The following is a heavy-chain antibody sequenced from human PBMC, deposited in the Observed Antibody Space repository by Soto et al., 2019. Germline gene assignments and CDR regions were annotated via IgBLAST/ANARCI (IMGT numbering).Heavy chain of an antibody. CDR1: GFTFGDYA. Sequence: GGSLRLSCTASGFTFGDYAMSWFRQAPGKGLEWVGFIRSRPYGGTTEYAASVKGRFTISRDDSKSIAYLQMNSLKTEDTAVYYCTRDSYDILTGSSDYWGQGTLVTVSS. CDR2: IRSRPYGGTT. J-gene: IGHJ4*02. V-gene: IGHV3-49*03. D-gene: IGHD3-9*01. CDR3: TRDSYDILTGSSDY.